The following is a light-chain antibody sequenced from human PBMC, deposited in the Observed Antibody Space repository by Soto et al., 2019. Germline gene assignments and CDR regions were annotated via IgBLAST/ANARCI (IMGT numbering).Light chain of an antibody. Sequence: DIHMTQSPSSVSAPLGDRVTITCLASQGINRWLAWYQQKLGKAPKLLIFDASSLQSGVPSRFSGSGSGTVFTLTISSLQPDDFATYYCQQYDTYTGTFGQGTKVDIK. CDR1: QGINRW. J-gene: IGKJ1*01. V-gene: IGKV1D-16*01. CDR2: DAS. CDR3: QQYDTYTGT.